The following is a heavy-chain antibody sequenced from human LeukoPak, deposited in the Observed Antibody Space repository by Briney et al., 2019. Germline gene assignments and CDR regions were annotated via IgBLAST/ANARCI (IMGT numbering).Heavy chain of an antibody. D-gene: IGHD1-26*01. V-gene: IGHV4-39*01. CDR3: ARLRWELSYWYFDL. CDR1: GGSIGSSSYY. CDR2: IYYSGST. J-gene: IGHJ2*01. Sequence: PSETLSLTCTVSGGSIGSSSYYWGWIRQPPGKGLEWIGSIYYSGSTYYNPSLKSRVTISVDTSKNQFSLKLSSVTAADTAVYYCARLRWELSYWYFDLWGRGTLVTVSS.